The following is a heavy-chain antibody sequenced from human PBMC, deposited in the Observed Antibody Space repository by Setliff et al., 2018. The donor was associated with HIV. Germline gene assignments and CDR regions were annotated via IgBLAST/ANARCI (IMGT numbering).Heavy chain of an antibody. CDR2: IGGAYDGNT. J-gene: IGHJ4*02. CDR3: AKVMITTTWAFDF. D-gene: IGHD1-26*01. CDR1: GFTFSTYS. V-gene: IGHV3-23*01. Sequence: LRLSCAASGFTFSTYSMVWVRQAPGKGLEWVSGIGGAYDGNTYHADSVKGRFTIFRENSKNILYLQMSNLRAEDTALYYCAKVMITTTWAFDFWGQGTQVTVSS.